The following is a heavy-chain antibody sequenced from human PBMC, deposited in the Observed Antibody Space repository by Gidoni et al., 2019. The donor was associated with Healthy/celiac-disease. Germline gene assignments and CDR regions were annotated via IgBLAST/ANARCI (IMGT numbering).Heavy chain of an antibody. CDR2: IRYDGSNK. D-gene: IGHD3-3*01. J-gene: IGHJ4*02. CDR3: ARSPLEWLLYVEY. CDR1: GFTFSSYG. V-gene: IGHV3-30*02. Sequence: QVQLVESGGGVVQPGGSLRLSCAASGFTFSSYGMHWVRQAPGKGLEWVAFIRYDGSNKYYADSVKGRFTISRDNSKNTLYLQMNSLRAEDTAVYYCARSPLEWLLYVEYWGQGTLVTVSS.